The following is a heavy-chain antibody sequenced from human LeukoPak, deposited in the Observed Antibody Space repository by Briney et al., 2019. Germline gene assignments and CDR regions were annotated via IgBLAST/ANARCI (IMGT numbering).Heavy chain of an antibody. D-gene: IGHD3-22*01. CDR2: IKSKTDGGTT. CDR3: TTDPYYYDSSGCYPGDAFDI. Sequence: GGSLRLSCAASGFTVSSNYMSWVRQAPGKGLEWVGCIKSKTDGGTTDYAAPVKGRFTISRDDSKNTLYLQMNSLKTEDTAVYYCTTDPYYYDSSGCYPGDAFDIWGQGTMVTVSS. J-gene: IGHJ3*02. V-gene: IGHV3-15*01. CDR1: GFTVSSNY.